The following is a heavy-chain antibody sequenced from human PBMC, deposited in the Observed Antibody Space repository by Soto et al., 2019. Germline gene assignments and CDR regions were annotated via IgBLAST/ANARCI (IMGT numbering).Heavy chain of an antibody. CDR1: GGTFSSYA. V-gene: IGHV1-69*14. D-gene: IGHD3-3*02. CDR2: IIPLFRTP. J-gene: IGHJ6*02. CDR3: ARDNGRPQLGGNYYYITDV. Sequence: QVQLVQSGAEVKEPGSSVKVSCQASGGTFSSYALSWVRQAPGQGLEWMGGIIPLFRTPDYAQKFQGRVTITADKYTSTAYMELSSLRSEDTAIYYCARDNGRPQLGGNYYYITDVWGQGTTITVSS.